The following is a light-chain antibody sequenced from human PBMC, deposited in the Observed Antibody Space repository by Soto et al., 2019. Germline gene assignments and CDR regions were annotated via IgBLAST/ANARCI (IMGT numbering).Light chain of an antibody. Sequence: QSVLAQPASMSGSPGQSITISCTGTSSDVGGYNFVSWYQQHPGKAPKLIIYEVTNRPSGISPRFSGSKSANTASLTISGLQAEDEADYYCTSYTRSETGMFGGGTKLTVL. CDR3: TSYTRSETGM. V-gene: IGLV2-14*01. CDR2: EVT. J-gene: IGLJ3*02. CDR1: SSDVGGYNF.